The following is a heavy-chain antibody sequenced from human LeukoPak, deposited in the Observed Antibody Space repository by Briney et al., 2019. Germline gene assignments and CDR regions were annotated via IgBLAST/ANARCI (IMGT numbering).Heavy chain of an antibody. V-gene: IGHV1-18*04. J-gene: IGHJ4*02. D-gene: IGHD3-16*01. Sequence: ASVKVSCKASGYTFTGYYMHWVRQAPGQGLEWMGWISAHNGNTNYAQKLQGRVSMTTDTSTGTAYMELRSLRSDDTAVYYCARASGNYDYVWGSFWGQGTLVTVSS. CDR2: ISAHNGNT. CDR1: GYTFTGYY. CDR3: ARASGNYDYVWGSF.